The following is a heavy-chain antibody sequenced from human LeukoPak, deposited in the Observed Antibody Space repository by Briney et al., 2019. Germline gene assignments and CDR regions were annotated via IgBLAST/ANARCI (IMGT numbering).Heavy chain of an antibody. Sequence: GGSLRLSCAASGFTFSSYSMNWVRQAPGKGLEWVSYISSSGSTIYYADSVKGRFTISRDNAKNSLYLQMNSLRAEDTAVYYCARVEIAAAGPYYYYYYMDVWGKGTTVTVSS. CDR3: ARVEIAAAGPYYYYYYMDV. CDR2: ISSSGSTI. CDR1: GFTFSSYS. D-gene: IGHD6-13*01. V-gene: IGHV3-48*04. J-gene: IGHJ6*03.